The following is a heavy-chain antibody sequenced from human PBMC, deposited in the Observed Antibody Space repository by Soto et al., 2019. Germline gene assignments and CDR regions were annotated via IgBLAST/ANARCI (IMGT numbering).Heavy chain of an antibody. CDR3: TRDQGGSSDSWFDP. V-gene: IGHV3-21*01. Sequence: EVQVVESGGGLVKPGGSLRLSCSFTFSMYSMNWVRQAPGKGLEWVSSISSGGSYIKYADSVKGRFTISRDNAKNSVSLQMNSLRVEDTAVYYCTRDQGGSSDSWFDPWWQGTQVSVSS. CDR2: ISSGGSYI. J-gene: IGHJ5*02. D-gene: IGHD1-26*01. CDR1: FTFSMYS.